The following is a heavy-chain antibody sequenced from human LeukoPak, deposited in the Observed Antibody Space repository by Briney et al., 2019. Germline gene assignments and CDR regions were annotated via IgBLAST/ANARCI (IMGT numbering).Heavy chain of an antibody. V-gene: IGHV4-34*01. D-gene: IGHD6-19*01. CDR2: ISPSGSA. CDR3: VRKLSHRWLCP. CDR1: GGSFTGYY. J-gene: IGHJ5*02. Sequence: SETLSLTCTVYGGSFTGYYWSWIRQPPGKGLEWIGEISPSGSANYRPSLKSRITISLDTPKNLYSMKLGSLTDADTAVYYYVRKLSHRWLCPWGQGTLVIVSS.